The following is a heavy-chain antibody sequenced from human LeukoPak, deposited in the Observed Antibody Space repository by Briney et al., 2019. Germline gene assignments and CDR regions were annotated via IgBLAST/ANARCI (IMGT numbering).Heavy chain of an antibody. J-gene: IGHJ4*02. CDR3: ARAGYCSSTSCYYAPFDY. CDR1: GGSINSSNW. Sequence: PSGTLSLTCAVSGGSINSSNWWSWVRQPPGKGPEWIGEIYHSESTNYNPSLKSRVTMSVDTSKNQFSLKLSSVTAADTAVYYCARAGYCSSTSCYYAPFDYWGQGTLVTVSS. V-gene: IGHV4-4*02. D-gene: IGHD2-2*03. CDR2: IYHSEST.